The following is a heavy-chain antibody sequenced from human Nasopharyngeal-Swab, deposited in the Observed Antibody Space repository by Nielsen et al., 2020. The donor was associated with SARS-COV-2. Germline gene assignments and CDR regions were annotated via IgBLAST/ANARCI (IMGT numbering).Heavy chain of an antibody. CDR1: GGTFSSYA. D-gene: IGHD5-18*01. J-gene: IGHJ5*02. V-gene: IGHV1-69*13. CDR3: ANTAMVISWFGP. Sequence: SVKVSCKASGGTFSSYAISWVRQAPGQGLEWMGGIIPIFGTANYAQKFQGRVTITADESTSTAYMELSSLRSEDTAVYYCANTAMVISWFGPWGQGTLVTVSS. CDR2: IIPIFGTA.